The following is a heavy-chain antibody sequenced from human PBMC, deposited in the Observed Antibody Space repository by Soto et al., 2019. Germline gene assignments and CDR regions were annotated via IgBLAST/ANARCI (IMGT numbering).Heavy chain of an antibody. D-gene: IGHD5-18*01. Sequence: QVQLVQSGAEVKKPGASVKVSCKASGYTFTSYAMQWVRQAPGQRLEWMGWINAGNGNTKYSQKFQGRVTITRDTSASTAYMELSSLRSEDTAVYYCARDPGYRYGYNWGQGTLVTVSS. CDR1: GYTFTSYA. V-gene: IGHV1-3*01. J-gene: IGHJ4*02. CDR2: INAGNGNT. CDR3: ARDPGYRYGYN.